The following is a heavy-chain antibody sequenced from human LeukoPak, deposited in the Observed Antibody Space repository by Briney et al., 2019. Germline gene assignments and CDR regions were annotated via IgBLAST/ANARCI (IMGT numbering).Heavy chain of an antibody. CDR2: ITASSTAI. CDR3: ARTYYDILTGYNPYFDY. D-gene: IGHD3-9*01. Sequence: PGVSLRLSCAASGFTFNTYTMNWVRQAPGKGLEWVSTITASSTAIYSADSVKGRFTIARDNAKNFLDLQMNRLRAEDTAVYYCARTYYDILTGYNPYFDYWGQEILVTVSS. J-gene: IGHJ4*02. CDR1: GFTFNTYT. V-gene: IGHV3-21*01.